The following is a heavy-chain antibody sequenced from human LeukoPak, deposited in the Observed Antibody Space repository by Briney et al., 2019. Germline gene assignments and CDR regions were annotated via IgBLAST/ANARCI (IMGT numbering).Heavy chain of an antibody. CDR3: AREFNPSLGDYFDY. Sequence: GGPLRLSCAASGFTFINYWMNWVRQAPGKGLEWVANIDQGGSEKNYVDSVKGRFTISRDNAKNSLYLQMNSLRAEDTAVYYCAREFNPSLGDYFDYWGQGTLVAVSS. CDR2: IDQGGSEK. V-gene: IGHV3-7*01. J-gene: IGHJ4*02. CDR1: GFTFINYW.